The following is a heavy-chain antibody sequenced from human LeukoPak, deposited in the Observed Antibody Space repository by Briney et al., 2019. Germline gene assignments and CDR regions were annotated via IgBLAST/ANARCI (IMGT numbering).Heavy chain of an antibody. J-gene: IGHJ5*02. CDR2: IYHSGST. V-gene: IGHV4-38-2*02. CDR3: ARDPIAARRVTLPLGVSSTHNWFDP. D-gene: IGHD6-6*01. CDR1: GYSISSGDY. Sequence: SETLSLTCTVSGYSISSGDYWGWIRQPPGKGLEWIGSIYHSGSTYYNPSLKSRVTISVDTSKNQFSLKLSSVTAADTAVYYCARDPIAARRVTLPLGVSSTHNWFDPWGQGTLVTVSS.